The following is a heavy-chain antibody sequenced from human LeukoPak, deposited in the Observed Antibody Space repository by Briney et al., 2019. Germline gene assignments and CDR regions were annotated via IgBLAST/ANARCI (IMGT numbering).Heavy chain of an antibody. CDR1: GFTFSSYG. CDR3: AKDDRWLQFCC. Sequence: GGTLRLSCAASGFTFSSYGMSWVRQAPGKGLEWVPAISGSGGSTYYADSVKGRFTISRDNSKNTLYLQMNSLRAEDTAVYYCAKDDRWLQFCCWGQGTLVTVSA. V-gene: IGHV3-23*01. CDR2: ISGSGGST. J-gene: IGHJ4*02. D-gene: IGHD5-24*01.